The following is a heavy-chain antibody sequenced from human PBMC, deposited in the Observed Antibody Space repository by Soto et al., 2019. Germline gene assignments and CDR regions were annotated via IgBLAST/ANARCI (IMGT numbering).Heavy chain of an antibody. CDR3: AKNRELYYDGSRAHDS. CDR1: GFTFSNYE. V-gene: IGHV3-48*03. CDR2: ISSGGRTR. D-gene: IGHD3-16*01. Sequence: GSLRLSCAASGFTFSNYEMNWVRQAPGKGLECVSYISSGGRTRYYADSVKGRFTISRDNAKNSLYLQMNSLRAEDAAIYYCAKNRELYYDGSRAHDSWGQGP. J-gene: IGHJ4*02.